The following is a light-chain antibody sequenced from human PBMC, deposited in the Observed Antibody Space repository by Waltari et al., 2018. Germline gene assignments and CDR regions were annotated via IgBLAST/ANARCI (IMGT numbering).Light chain of an antibody. CDR3: QQYNNWRT. CDR1: QSIARN. V-gene: IGKV3-15*01. Sequence: EVLMTQSPPTLPVSPGERATLYCRVSQSIARNLAWYQQKPGQAHRLLIYGASTRATDVPDRFSGSGSGTEFTLTISSLQSEDFAVYYCQQYNNWRTFGQGTKLEIK. CDR2: GAS. J-gene: IGKJ2*01.